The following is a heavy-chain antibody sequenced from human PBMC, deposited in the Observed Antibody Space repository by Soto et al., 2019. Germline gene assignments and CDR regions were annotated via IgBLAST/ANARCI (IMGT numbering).Heavy chain of an antibody. CDR1: GGTFSSYA. V-gene: IGHV1-69*13. J-gene: IGHJ6*04. Sequence: SVKVSCKASGGTFSSYAISWVRQAPGQGLEWMAGIIPIFGTANYAQKFQGRVTITADESTSTAYMELSSLRSEETAEYYCAGVRFVVAGVGLEYNYTVRDVWAKGPTVT. D-gene: IGHD2-21*01. CDR2: IIPIFGTA. CDR3: AGVRFVVAGVGLEYNYTVRDV.